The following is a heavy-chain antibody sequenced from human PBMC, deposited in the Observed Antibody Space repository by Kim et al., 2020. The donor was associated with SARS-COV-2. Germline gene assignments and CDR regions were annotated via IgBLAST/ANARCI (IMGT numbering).Heavy chain of an antibody. CDR3: APPSGGSWYYFDY. V-gene: IGHV3-23*01. CDR2: ISGSGGST. Sequence: GGSLRLSCAASGFTFSSYAMSWVRQATGKGLEWVSAISGSGGSTYYADSVKGRFTISRDNSKNTLYLQMNSLRAEDTAVYYCAPPSGGSWYYFDYWGQGTLVTVSS. J-gene: IGHJ4*02. CDR1: GFTFSSYA. D-gene: IGHD6-13*01.